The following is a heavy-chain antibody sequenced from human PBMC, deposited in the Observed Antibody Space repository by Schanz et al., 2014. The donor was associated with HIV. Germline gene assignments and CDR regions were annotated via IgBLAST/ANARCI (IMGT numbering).Heavy chain of an antibody. CDR1: GFSFDTFG. V-gene: IGHV3-30*18. J-gene: IGHJ6*02. CDR2: ISYDGTNK. CDR3: AKDRNYYDSRYRGKGNYYYYYGMDV. Sequence: QVQLVESGGGVVQPGRSLRLSCAGSGFSFDTFGIHWVRQAPGKGLEWLAVISYDGTNKYYADSVKGRFTISRDNSKNTLYLQMKSLRPEDRAVYYCAKDRNYYDSRYRGKGNYYYYYGMDVWGQGTAVTVSS. D-gene: IGHD3-22*01.